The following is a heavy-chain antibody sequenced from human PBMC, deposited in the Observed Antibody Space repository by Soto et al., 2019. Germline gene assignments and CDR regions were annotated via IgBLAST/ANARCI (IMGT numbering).Heavy chain of an antibody. CDR1: GYTFTSYA. V-gene: IGHV1-3*01. Sequence: QVQLVQSGAEVKKPGASVKVSCKASGYTFTSYAMHWVRQAPGQRLEWMGWINAGNGNTKYSQKFQGRVTITRDTSASTAYMELSSLRSEDTAVYYCARNYDFWSEGGYYFDYWGQGTLVTVSS. D-gene: IGHD3-3*01. CDR3: ARNYDFWSEGGYYFDY. CDR2: INAGNGNT. J-gene: IGHJ4*02.